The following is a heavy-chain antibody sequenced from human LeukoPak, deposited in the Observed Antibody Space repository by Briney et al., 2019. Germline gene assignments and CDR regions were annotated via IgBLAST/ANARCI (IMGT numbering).Heavy chain of an antibody. Sequence: SETLSLTYVVYGGSFSGYNWSWIRQPPGKGLEWIGEINESGNTKYNPSLKTRVTISIDTSKKEFSLKLTSVTATDTAVYYCARHSWMANWFDPWGQGTLVTVSS. CDR1: GGSFSGYN. CDR3: ARHSWMANWFDP. V-gene: IGHV4-34*01. J-gene: IGHJ5*02. CDR2: INESGNT. D-gene: IGHD5-12*01.